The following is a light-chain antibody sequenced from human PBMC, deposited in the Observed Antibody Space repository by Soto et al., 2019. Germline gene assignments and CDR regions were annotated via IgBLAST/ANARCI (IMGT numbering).Light chain of an antibody. CDR2: GAS. J-gene: IGKJ1*01. CDR3: QQYDNWTRT. CDR1: QSVSGN. Sequence: EIVMTQSPAALSVSPGERATLSCRASQSVSGNLAWYQHKPGQAPRLLIYGASTRATGIPATFSGSGSVTDFTLTISSLQSEDFAVYYCQQYDNWTRTFGQGTKVEIK. V-gene: IGKV3-15*01.